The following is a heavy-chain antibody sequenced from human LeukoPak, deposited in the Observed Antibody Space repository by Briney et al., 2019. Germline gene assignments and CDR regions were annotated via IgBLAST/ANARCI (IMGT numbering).Heavy chain of an antibody. CDR2: MNPNSGNT. CDR1: GYTFTSYD. CDR3: ARVDTAEWYFDL. D-gene: IGHD5-18*01. V-gene: IGHV1-8*01. J-gene: IGHJ2*01. Sequence: ASVKVSCKASGYTFTSYDINWVRQAPGQGLEWMGWMNPNSGNTGYAQKFQGRVTMTRNTSISTAYMELSSLRSEDTAVYYCARVDTAEWYFDLWGRGTLVTVSS.